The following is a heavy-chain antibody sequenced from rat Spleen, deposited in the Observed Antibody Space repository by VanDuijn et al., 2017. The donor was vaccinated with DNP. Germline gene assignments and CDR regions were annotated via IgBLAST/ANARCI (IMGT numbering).Heavy chain of an antibody. CDR1: GFTFSAYY. V-gene: IGHV5-22*01. CDR2: IGSAAYAP. Sequence: EVQLVESGGGLVQPGGSLKLSCAASGFTFSAYYMAWVRQAPAKGLEWVAYIGSAAYAPYYGDSVKGRFTIFRDNAKSTLYLQMNSLRSEDMATYYCVRWNSGHFDYWGQGVMVTVSS. CDR3: VRWNSGHFDY. J-gene: IGHJ2*01. D-gene: IGHD4-3*01.